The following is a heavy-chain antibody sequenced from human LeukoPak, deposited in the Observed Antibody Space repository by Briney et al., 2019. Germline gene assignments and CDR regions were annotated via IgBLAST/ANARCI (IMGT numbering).Heavy chain of an antibody. J-gene: IGHJ6*02. V-gene: IGHV3-30-3*01. CDR1: GFTFSSYA. CDR3: ARDGYCSSTSCYSYYYGMDV. D-gene: IGHD2-2*03. Sequence: GGSLRLSCAASGFTFSSYAMHWVRQAPGKGLERVAVISYDGSNKYYADSVKGRFTISRDNSKNTLYLQMNSLRAEDTAVYYCARDGYCSSTSCYSYYYGMDVWGQGTTVTVSS. CDR2: ISYDGSNK.